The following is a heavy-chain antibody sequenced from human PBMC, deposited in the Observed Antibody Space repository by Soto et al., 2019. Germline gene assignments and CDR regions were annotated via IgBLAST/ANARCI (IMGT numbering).Heavy chain of an antibody. CDR2: INCGGGGT. D-gene: IGHD3-10*01. CDR1: GYTFTNYY. V-gene: IGHV1-46*01. J-gene: IGHJ4*02. CDR3: VREFSGGYFDY. Sequence: QVQLVQSGAEVKKPGASVRVSCKASGYTFTNYYMHWVRQAPGQGLEWVGIINCGGGGTNYAQKFQGRVIMTRDTSTNTVYMDLSSLTSEDTAVYYCVREFSGGYFDYCGQGILVTVST.